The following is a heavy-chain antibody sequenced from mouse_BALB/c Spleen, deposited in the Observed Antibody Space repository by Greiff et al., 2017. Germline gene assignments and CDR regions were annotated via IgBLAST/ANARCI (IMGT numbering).Heavy chain of an antibody. CDR3: ARWKYGNYVGGY. Sequence: VHVKQSGPELVKPGASVKMSCKASGYTFTSYVMHWVKQKPGQGLEWIGYINPYNDGTKYNEKFKSKATLTVDKSSSTAYMQLSSLTSEDSAVYYCARWKYGNYVGGYWGQGTTLTVSS. J-gene: IGHJ2*01. CDR1: GYTFTSYV. CDR2: INPYNDGT. D-gene: IGHD2-10*02. V-gene: IGHV1-14*01.